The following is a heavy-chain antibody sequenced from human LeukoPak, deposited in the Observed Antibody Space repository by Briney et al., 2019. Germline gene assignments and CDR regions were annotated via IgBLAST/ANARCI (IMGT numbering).Heavy chain of an antibody. CDR2: IYYRGST. J-gene: IGHJ4*02. Sequence: SETLSLTCTVSFDSISSSSYYWGSIRQPPGKGLEWVGSIYYRGSTSYNPSLKSQVTMSVNTSKNQFSLKVYSVTATDTAVYYWARVDCSGGICYWPLFDHWGQGTLVTVSS. V-gene: IGHV4-39*07. CDR1: FDSISSSSYY. CDR3: ARVDCSGGICYWPLFDH. D-gene: IGHD2-15*01.